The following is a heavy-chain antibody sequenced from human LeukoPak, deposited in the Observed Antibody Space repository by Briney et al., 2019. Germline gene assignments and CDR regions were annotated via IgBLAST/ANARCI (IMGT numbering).Heavy chain of an antibody. CDR2: IYTSGST. CDR1: NASINNYY. CDR3: ARAAVGAPTQPFDS. V-gene: IGHV4-4*07. Sequence: PSGTLSLTCTVSNASINNYYWSWIRQPAGKGLEWIARIYTSGSTKYNPSLKSRVTISADRSKNQFSLNLSSVTAADTAVYYCARAAVGAPTQPFDSWGQGTLVTVSS. J-gene: IGHJ4*02. D-gene: IGHD1-26*01.